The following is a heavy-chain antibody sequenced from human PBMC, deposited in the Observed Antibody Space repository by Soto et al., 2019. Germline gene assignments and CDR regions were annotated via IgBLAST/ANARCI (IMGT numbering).Heavy chain of an antibody. J-gene: IGHJ6*02. CDR2: IYWDDDK. CDR1: GFSLSTRGVG. V-gene: IGHV2-5*02. Sequence: QITLKESGPTLVKPTQTLTPTCTFSGFSLSTRGVGVGWIRQPPGKALEWLALIYWDDDKRYSPSLKSRITITKDTSKNQVVLTMTNMDPVDTATYYCAHSVRYWSSTSCPYDYYYGMDAWGQGTTVTVSS. D-gene: IGHD2-2*01. CDR3: AHSVRYWSSTSCPYDYYYGMDA.